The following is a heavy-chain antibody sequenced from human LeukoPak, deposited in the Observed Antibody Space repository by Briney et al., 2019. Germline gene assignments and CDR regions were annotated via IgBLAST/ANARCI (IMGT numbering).Heavy chain of an antibody. CDR2: INHSGST. CDR1: GGSFSGYY. V-gene: IGHV4-34*01. D-gene: IGHD3-22*01. Sequence: PSETLSLTCAVYGGSFSGYYWSWIRQPPGKGLEWIGEINHSGSTNYNPSLKSRVTISVDTSKNQFSLKLSFVTAADTAVYYCARGTMIVLHYWGQGTLVTVSS. J-gene: IGHJ4*02. CDR3: ARGTMIVLHY.